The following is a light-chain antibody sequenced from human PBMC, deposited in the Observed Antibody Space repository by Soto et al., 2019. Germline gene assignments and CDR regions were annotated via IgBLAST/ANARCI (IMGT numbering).Light chain of an antibody. CDR3: QQYIDWPPGT. J-gene: IGKJ1*01. V-gene: IGKV3-15*01. CDR1: QSVSSS. CDR2: DTS. Sequence: EIVVTQSQATLSVSPGERVTLSCRASQSVSSSLAWYQQRPGQAPRLLIYDTSTRDAGISARFSGSGSGTEFTLTISSLQSEDFAVYYCQQYIDWPPGTFGQGTAVEIK.